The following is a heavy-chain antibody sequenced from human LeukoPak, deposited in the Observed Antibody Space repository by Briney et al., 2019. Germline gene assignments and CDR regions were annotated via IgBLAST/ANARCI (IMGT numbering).Heavy chain of an antibody. Sequence: ASVKVSCKASGYTSTGYYMHWVRQAPGQGLEWMGWINPNSGGTNYAQKFQGRVTMTRDTSISTAYMELSRLRSDDTAVYYCARAPNCSGGSCYTPYYYYYMDVWGKGTTVTVSS. V-gene: IGHV1-2*02. D-gene: IGHD2-15*01. CDR2: INPNSGGT. J-gene: IGHJ6*03. CDR1: GYTSTGYY. CDR3: ARAPNCSGGSCYTPYYYYYMDV.